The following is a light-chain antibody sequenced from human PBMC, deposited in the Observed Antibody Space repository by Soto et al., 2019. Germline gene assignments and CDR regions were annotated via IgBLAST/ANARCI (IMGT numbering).Light chain of an antibody. V-gene: IGLV2-14*01. CDR2: EVS. J-gene: IGLJ2*01. CDR1: SSDVGGYNY. CDR3: SSYTSSRTHVV. Sequence: QSVLTQPASVSGSPGQSITISCTGTSSDVGGYNYVSWYQQHPGKAPKLMIDEVSNRPSGVSNRFSGSKSGNTASLTISGLQAEDEADYYCSSYTSSRTHVVFGGGTKLTVL.